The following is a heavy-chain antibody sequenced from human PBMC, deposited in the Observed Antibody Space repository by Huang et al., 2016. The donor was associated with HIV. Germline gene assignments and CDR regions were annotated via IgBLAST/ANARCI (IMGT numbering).Heavy chain of an antibody. V-gene: IGHV3-74*01. D-gene: IGHD3-10*01. CDR1: GFTFSSYW. J-gene: IGHJ4*02. CDR2: IKSDGSST. Sequence: EVQLVESGGGLVQPGGSLRLSCAASGFTFSSYWMHWVRQVPGKGRVWVSHIKSDGSSTSYADSGKGRFTISRDNAKNTLYLQRNSLRAEDTAVYYCARGSRQGKYYYGSGTAYWGQGTLVTVSS. CDR3: ARGSRQGKYYYGSGTAY.